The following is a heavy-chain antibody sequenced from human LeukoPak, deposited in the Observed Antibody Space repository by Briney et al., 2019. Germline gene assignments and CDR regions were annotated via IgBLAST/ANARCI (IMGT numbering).Heavy chain of an antibody. Sequence: ASVKVSCKASGYTFTSYGISWVRQAPGQGLEWMGWISAYNGNTNYAQKLQGRVTMTTDTSTSTAYMELRSLRSDDTAVYYCARDKQLDWAHYYYYMDVWGKGTTVTVSS. CDR1: GYTFTSYG. CDR3: ARDKQLDWAHYYYYMDV. D-gene: IGHD1-1*01. CDR2: ISAYNGNT. V-gene: IGHV1-18*01. J-gene: IGHJ6*03.